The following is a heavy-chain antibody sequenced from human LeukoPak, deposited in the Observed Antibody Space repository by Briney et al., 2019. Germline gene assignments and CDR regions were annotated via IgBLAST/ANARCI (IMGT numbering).Heavy chain of an antibody. V-gene: IGHV3-74*01. Sequence: PGGSLRLSCAASGFTFSSYWVHWVRHAPGKGLVWVSHINSDGSSTSYADSVKGRFTTSRDNAKNTVYLQMNSLRAEDTAIYYCARDLPFQAYWGQGTLVTVSS. CDR1: GFTFSSYW. CDR2: INSDGSST. CDR3: ARDLPFQAY. D-gene: IGHD2-21*02. J-gene: IGHJ4*02.